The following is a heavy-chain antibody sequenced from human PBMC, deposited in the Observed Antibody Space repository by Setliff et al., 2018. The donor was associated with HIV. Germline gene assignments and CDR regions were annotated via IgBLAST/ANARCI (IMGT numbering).Heavy chain of an antibody. CDR3: ARGGYSYGFGRHRAYFQY. J-gene: IGHJ1*01. CDR2: INHSGGT. CDR1: GGSFSAYY. V-gene: IGHV4-34*01. D-gene: IGHD5-18*01. Sequence: SLTCAVYGGSFSAYYWSWIRQTPGKGLEWIGEINHSGGTNYNPSLKSRVTMSVDTSKNQFSLKLSSVTAADTAVFYCARGGYSYGFGRHRAYFQYWGQGTQVTVSS.